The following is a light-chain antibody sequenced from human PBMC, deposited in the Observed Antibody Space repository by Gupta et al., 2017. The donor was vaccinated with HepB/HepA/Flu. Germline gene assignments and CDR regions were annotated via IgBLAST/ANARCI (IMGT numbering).Light chain of an antibody. V-gene: IGLV1-47*02. CDR3: AAWDNSLSAYV. CDR1: SSTVGRDN. CDR2: NDD. J-gene: IGLJ1*01. Sequence: QPVLTQPPSASGTPGQRLAISCSGSSSTVGRDNVYWYRQLPGTAPKLLIYNDDRRPSGVPDRFSGSKSGTSASLAISGLRSEDEADYYCAAWDNSLSAYVFGTGTWVTVL.